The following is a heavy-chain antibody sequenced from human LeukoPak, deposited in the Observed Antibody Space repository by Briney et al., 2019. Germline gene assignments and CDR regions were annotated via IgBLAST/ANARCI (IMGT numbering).Heavy chain of an antibody. CDR1: GFIFSSSG. Sequence: PGGSLRLSCAASGFIFSSSGMHWVRQAPGKGLEWVAFIRYDGSYNYYADSVKGRFTISRDSSKKTLYLQMNSLRVEDTAVYYCAKAMTTVTPVDYWGQGTLVTVSS. D-gene: IGHD4-17*01. CDR3: AKAMTTVTPVDY. J-gene: IGHJ4*02. V-gene: IGHV3-30*02. CDR2: IRYDGSYN.